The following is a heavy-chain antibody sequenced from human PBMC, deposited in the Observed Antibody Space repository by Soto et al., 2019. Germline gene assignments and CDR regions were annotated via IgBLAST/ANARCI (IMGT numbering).Heavy chain of an antibody. J-gene: IGHJ4*02. CDR2: IYYSGST. V-gene: IGHV4-59*08. CDR1: GGSISSYY. CDR3: ARPDLDLRYFDY. Sequence: SETLSLTCTVSGGSISSYYWSWIRQPPGKGLEWFVYIYYSGSTNYNPSLKSRVTISVDTSKNQFSLKLSSVTAADTAVYYCARPDLDLRYFDYWGQGTLVTVSS.